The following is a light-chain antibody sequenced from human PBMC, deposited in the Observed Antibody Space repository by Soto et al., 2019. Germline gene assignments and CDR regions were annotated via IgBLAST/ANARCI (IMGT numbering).Light chain of an antibody. CDR3: SSYTSSNTLL. Sequence: QSALTQPPSVSGSPGQSVTISCSGTSSDVGNYNRVSWYQQSPGTAPKLMICEVSNRPSGVPDRFSGSTSGNTAFLTISGLQTEDEADYYCSSYTSSNTLLFGGGTKLAVL. CDR2: EVS. CDR1: SSDVGNYNR. V-gene: IGLV2-18*02. J-gene: IGLJ2*01.